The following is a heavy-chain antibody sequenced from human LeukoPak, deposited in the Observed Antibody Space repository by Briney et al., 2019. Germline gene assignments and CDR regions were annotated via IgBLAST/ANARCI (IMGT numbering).Heavy chain of an antibody. J-gene: IGHJ4*02. CDR2: ISGSGGRT. Sequence: GGSLRLSCAASGFTFSSYAMSWVRQAPGKGLEWVSAISGSGGRTYYADSVKGRFTISRDNSKNTLYLQMNSLRAEDTAVYYCAKDGTVVVAATLYYFDYWGQGTLVTVSS. CDR3: AKDGTVVVAATLYYFDY. V-gene: IGHV3-23*01. D-gene: IGHD2-15*01. CDR1: GFTFSSYA.